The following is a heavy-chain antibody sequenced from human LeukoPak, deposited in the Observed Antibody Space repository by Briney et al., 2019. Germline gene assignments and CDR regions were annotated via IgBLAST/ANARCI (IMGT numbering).Heavy chain of an antibody. CDR3: AKDRGYGGNPSGFGY. J-gene: IGHJ4*02. CDR1: GFTFSSYA. V-gene: IGHV3-30-3*02. D-gene: IGHD4-23*01. Sequence: GRSLRLSCAASGFTFSSYAMHWVRQAPGKGLEWVAVISYDGSNKYYADSVKGRFTISRNNAKNSLYLQMNSLRAEDTALYYCAKDRGYGGNPSGFGYWGQGTLVTVSS. CDR2: ISYDGSNK.